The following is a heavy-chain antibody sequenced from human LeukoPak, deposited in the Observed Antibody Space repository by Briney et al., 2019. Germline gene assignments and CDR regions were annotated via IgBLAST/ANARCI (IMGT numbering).Heavy chain of an antibody. V-gene: IGHV3-7*03. CDR3: ARDSPVVVFHYGMDV. J-gene: IGHJ6*02. CDR1: GFTFSSYW. Sequence: PGGSLRLSCAASGFTFSSYWMSWVRQAPGKGLEWVANIKQDGSEKYYVDSVKGRFTISRDNAKNSLYLQMNSLRAEDTAVYYCARDSPVVVFHYGMDVWGQGTTVTVSS. CDR2: IKQDGSEK. D-gene: IGHD2-21*01.